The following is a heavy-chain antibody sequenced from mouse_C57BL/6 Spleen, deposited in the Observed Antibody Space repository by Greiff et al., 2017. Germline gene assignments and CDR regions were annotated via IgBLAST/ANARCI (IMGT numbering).Heavy chain of an antibody. V-gene: IGHV1-42*01. CDR2: INPSTGGT. J-gene: IGHJ4*01. CDR3: ARSGDYVPYYAMDY. D-gene: IGHD2-4*01. Sequence: EVQLQQSGPELVKPGASVKISCKASGYSFTGYYMNWVKQSPEKSLEWIGEINPSTGGTTYNQKFKAKATLTVDKSSSTAYMQHKSLTSEDSAVYYGARSGDYVPYYAMDYWGQGTSVTVDS. CDR1: GYSFTGYY.